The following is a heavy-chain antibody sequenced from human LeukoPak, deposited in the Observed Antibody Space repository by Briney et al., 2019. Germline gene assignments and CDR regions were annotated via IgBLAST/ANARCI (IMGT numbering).Heavy chain of an antibody. V-gene: IGHV4-39*07. D-gene: IGHD6-13*01. J-gene: IGHJ4*02. CDR1: GGSISSSSYY. CDR3: ARRRRYSSSWYPWVEYFDY. Sequence: SETLSLTCTVSGGSISSSSYYWGWIRQPPGKGLEWIGSIYYSGSTYYNPSLESRVTISVDTSKNQFSLKLSSVTAADTAVYYCARRRRYSSSWYPWVEYFDYWGQGTLVTVSS. CDR2: IYYSGST.